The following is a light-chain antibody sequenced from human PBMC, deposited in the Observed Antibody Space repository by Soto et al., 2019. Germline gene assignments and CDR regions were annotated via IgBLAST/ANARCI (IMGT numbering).Light chain of an antibody. CDR1: QNIRNW. CDR2: AAS. J-gene: IGKJ5*01. CDR3: QQSYSTQIT. V-gene: IGKV1-39*01. Sequence: DIQITQSPSTLSASVGDSVTITCRASQNIRNWLAWYQQKPGKAPKLLIYAASSLQSGVPSRFSGSGSGTDFALTISSLQPEDVATYYCQQSYSTQITLGQGTRLEIK.